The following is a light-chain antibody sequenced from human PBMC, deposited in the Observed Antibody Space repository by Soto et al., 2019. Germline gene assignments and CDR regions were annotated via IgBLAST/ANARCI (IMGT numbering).Light chain of an antibody. CDR2: GAS. V-gene: IGKV3-20*01. CDR1: QTVSSSF. Sequence: EIVLTQSPGTLSLSPGEIATLYFSASQTVSSSFLAWYQQKPGQGPRLLIHGASTRATAIPARFSGSGSGTEFTLTISSLQSEDFAVYYCQQYGSSPPWTFGQGTKVDIK. J-gene: IGKJ1*01. CDR3: QQYGSSPPWT.